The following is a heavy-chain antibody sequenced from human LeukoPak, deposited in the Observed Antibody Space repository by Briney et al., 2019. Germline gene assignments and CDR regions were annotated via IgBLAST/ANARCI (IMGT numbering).Heavy chain of an antibody. D-gene: IGHD4-17*01. V-gene: IGHV3-73*01. CDR2: IRSKADSYAT. Sequence: VGRIRSKADSYATAYAASVKGRFTISRDDSKNTAYLQMNCLKTEDTAVYYCTSPRDYGDFYWGQGTPVTVSS. CDR3: TSPRDYGDFY. J-gene: IGHJ4*02.